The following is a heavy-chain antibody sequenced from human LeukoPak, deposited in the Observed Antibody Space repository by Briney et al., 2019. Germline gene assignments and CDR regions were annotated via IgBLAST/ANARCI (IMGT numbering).Heavy chain of an antibody. D-gene: IGHD3-22*01. J-gene: IGHJ3*01. CDR1: GFTLSGHS. CDR2: ISPTSAYI. CDR3: ARTIYYYESTSYFSDAFDV. Sequence: GGALRLSCAATGFTLSGHSMNWVRQAPGKGLDWVSSISPTSAYIYYQDSVKGRFTISRDDAKNSLYLEMDSLRAEDTVVYYCARTIYYYESTSYFSDAFDVWGQGTMVTVSS. V-gene: IGHV3-21*01.